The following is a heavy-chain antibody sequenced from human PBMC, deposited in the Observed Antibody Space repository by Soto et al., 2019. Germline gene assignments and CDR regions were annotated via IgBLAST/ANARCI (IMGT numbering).Heavy chain of an antibody. Sequence: EVQLVESGGGLVQLGGSLRLSCAGSGFSLRGYSMSWVRQAPGKGLEWVSYIGGSGNTIYADSVKGRFTISRDTAKNSVYLQMNSLGDDDTAVYYCARGAGYGDYGGYWGQGTLVIVSS. CDR2: IGGSGNTI. D-gene: IGHD4-17*01. V-gene: IGHV3-48*02. CDR1: GFSLRGYS. J-gene: IGHJ4*02. CDR3: ARGAGYGDYGGY.